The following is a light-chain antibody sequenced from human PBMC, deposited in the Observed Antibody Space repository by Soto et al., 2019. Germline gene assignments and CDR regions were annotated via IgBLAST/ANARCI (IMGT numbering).Light chain of an antibody. CDR3: QVYNSSPWT. J-gene: IGKJ1*01. V-gene: IGKV3-20*01. Sequence: EIVLTQSPGTLSLSPGERATLSCWASQSVSGNFLAWYQVKPGQAPRLVVYGASTRASGFPDRFSGNGSGTDFTLTISRLEPEDFAMYYCQVYNSSPWTFGQGTKVDIK. CDR2: GAS. CDR1: QSVSGNF.